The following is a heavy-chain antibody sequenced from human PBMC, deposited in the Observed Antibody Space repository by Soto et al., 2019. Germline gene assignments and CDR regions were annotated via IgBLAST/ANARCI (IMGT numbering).Heavy chain of an antibody. V-gene: IGHV1-69*01. J-gene: IGHJ4*02. Sequence: GXSVKVSCKASGGTFSSYAISWVRQAPGQGLEWMGGIIPIFGTANYAQKFQGRVTITADESTSTAYMELSSLRSEDTAVYYCASRSDTAMVTSPPFDYWGQGTLVTVSS. CDR2: IIPIFGTA. CDR3: ASRSDTAMVTSPPFDY. D-gene: IGHD5-18*01. CDR1: GGTFSSYA.